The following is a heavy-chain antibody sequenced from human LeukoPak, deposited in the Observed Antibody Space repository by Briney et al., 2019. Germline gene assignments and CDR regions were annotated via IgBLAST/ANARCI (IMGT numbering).Heavy chain of an antibody. J-gene: IGHJ4*02. CDR2: IKQDGSEK. V-gene: IGHV3-7*03. Sequence: PGGSLRLSCAASGFTFSSYWMSWVRQAPGKGLEWVANIKQDGSEKNYVDSVKGRFTISRDNAKNSLYLQMNSLRAEDTAVYYCARIIVVVVAAINYFDYWGQGTLVTVSS. CDR3: ARIIVVVVAAINYFDY. D-gene: IGHD2-15*01. CDR1: GFTFSSYW.